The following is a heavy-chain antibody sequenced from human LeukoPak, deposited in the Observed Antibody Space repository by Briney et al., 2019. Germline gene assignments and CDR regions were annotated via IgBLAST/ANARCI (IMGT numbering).Heavy chain of an antibody. Sequence: PSETLSLTCTVSGDSVSSDYWSWIRHPPGKRLEWIGYVYVGGFIAYNPPLKSRLTISLDTSKNQFSLNLTSVTAADTAVYYCAGRGQRYFRDWGQGIL. J-gene: IGHJ1*01. CDR1: GDSVSSDY. V-gene: IGHV4-59*08. CDR3: AGRGQRYFRD. CDR2: VYVGGFI.